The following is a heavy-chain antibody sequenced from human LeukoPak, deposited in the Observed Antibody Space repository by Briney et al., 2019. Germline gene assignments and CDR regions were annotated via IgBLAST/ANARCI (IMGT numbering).Heavy chain of an antibody. CDR2: IYIDGIT. V-gene: IGHV4-39*02. D-gene: IGHD3-16*01. CDR1: GGSIRTDGSY. Sequence: SETLSLTCTVSGGSIRTDGSYWARIRQPPGKGLEWIGSIYIDGITHYNSSLQSRVTLSIDTSKNHFSLRLTSVTAADTAVFYCARLITRAWEYRYGMDVWGQGTAVTVSS. CDR3: ARLITRAWEYRYGMDV. J-gene: IGHJ6*02.